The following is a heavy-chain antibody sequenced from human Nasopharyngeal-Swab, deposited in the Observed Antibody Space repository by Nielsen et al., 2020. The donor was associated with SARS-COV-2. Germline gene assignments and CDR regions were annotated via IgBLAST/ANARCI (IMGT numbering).Heavy chain of an antibody. Sequence: WIRQPPGKGLEWIGYIYYSGSTYYNPSLKSRVTISVDTSKNQFSLKLSSVTAADTAAYYCARGRKQQLVLRWFDPWGQGTLVTVSS. J-gene: IGHJ5*02. CDR2: IYYSGST. D-gene: IGHD6-13*01. CDR3: ARGRKQQLVLRWFDP. V-gene: IGHV4-31*02.